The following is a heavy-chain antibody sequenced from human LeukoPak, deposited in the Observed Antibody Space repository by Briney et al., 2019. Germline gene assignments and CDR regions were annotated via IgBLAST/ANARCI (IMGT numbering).Heavy chain of an antibody. CDR1: GFTFGDYL. Sequence: GGPLRLPCKAPGFTFGDYLMSWFRQAPGKGLEWIGFISGGTTEYATSVKGRFTISRDDSTSIAYLQMNSLTTEDTAVYYCSRGSGWLSVYWGQGTLVTVSS. J-gene: IGHJ4*02. CDR3: SRGSGWLSVY. CDR2: ISGGTT. D-gene: IGHD6-19*01. V-gene: IGHV3-49*03.